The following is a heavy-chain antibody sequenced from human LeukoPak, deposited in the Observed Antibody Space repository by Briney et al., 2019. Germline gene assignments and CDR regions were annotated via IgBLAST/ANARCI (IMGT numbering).Heavy chain of an antibody. V-gene: IGHV3-21*04. CDR2: ISSSSRHI. J-gene: IGHJ1*01. D-gene: IGHD4-17*01. CDR1: GFTFSSYS. CDR3: VRDFSTVTTAYLHH. Sequence: PGGSLRLSCAASGFTFSSYSMNWVRQAPGKGLEWVSSISSSSRHIYYADSVKGRFTIFTDDAKNSLFLQMYSLRVENTAMYYCVRDFSTVTTAYLHHWGQGTLLTVSS.